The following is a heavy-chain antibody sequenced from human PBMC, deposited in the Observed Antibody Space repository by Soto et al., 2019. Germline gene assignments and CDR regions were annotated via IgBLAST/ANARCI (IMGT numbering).Heavy chain of an antibody. CDR3: ARDIAAAGTGFYYYYGMVV. J-gene: IGHJ6*02. CDR2: IIPIFGTA. V-gene: IGHV1-69*13. D-gene: IGHD6-13*01. CDR1: GGTFSSCA. Sequence: SVKVSCKASGGTFSSCAISWVRQAPGQGLEWMGCIIPIFGTAKYAQNFQGRVTITADESKSTAYMELSSLRSEDTAVYYCARDIAAAGTGFYYYYGMVVVGQGTTVNVSS.